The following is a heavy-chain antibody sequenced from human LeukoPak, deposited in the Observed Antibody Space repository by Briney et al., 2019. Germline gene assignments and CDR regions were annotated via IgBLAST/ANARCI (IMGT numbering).Heavy chain of an antibody. J-gene: IGHJ3*02. CDR3: ARLPNKYCSGGSCYSQDI. V-gene: IGHV4-39*01. Sequence: SETLSLTCTVSSGSISSSNYYWGWIRQPPGKGLEWIGSIYYSGSTYYNPSLKSRVTISVDTSKNQSSLKLSSVTAADTAEFYCARLPNKYCSGGSCYSQDIWGQGTMVTVSS. CDR2: IYYSGST. CDR1: SGSISSSNYY. D-gene: IGHD2-15*01.